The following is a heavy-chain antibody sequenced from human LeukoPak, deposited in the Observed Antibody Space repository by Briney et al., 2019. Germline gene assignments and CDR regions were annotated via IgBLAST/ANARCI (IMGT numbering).Heavy chain of an antibody. CDR2: ISTSGSSI. V-gene: IGHV3-48*03. CDR3: AKEAVLLWFGEFSWFDP. D-gene: IGHD3-10*01. Sequence: PGGSLRLSCAASGFTFSTYEINWVRQAPGKWLEWLSHISTSGSSIHYADSVKGRFTISRDNSKNTLYLQMNSLRAEDTAVYYCAKEAVLLWFGEFSWFDPWGQGTLVTVSS. CDR1: GFTFSTYE. J-gene: IGHJ5*02.